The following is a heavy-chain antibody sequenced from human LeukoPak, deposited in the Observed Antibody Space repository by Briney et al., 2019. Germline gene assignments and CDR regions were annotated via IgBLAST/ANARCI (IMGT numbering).Heavy chain of an antibody. V-gene: IGHV1-2*06. D-gene: IGHD3-9*01. J-gene: IGHJ6*02. CDR3: ARDKGSVLRYFDWLHYYYGMDV. CDR2: INPNSGDT. Sequence: GASVKVSCKASGYTFTGYHMHWVRQAPGQGLEWMGRINPNSGDTNYAQNFQGRVTMTRDTSISTAYMELSRLRSDDTAVYYCARDKGSVLRYFDWLHYYYGMDVWGQGTTVTVSS. CDR1: GYTFTGYH.